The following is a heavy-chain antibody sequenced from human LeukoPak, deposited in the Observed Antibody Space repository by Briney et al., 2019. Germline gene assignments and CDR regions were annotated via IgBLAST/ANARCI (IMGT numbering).Heavy chain of an antibody. Sequence: SETLSLTCTVSGGSISSSNYYWGWIRQPPGKGLEWIGSIYYSGSTYYNPSLKSRVTISVDTSKNQFSLKLSSVTAADTAVYYCASARGEWEAAAGTDYWGQGTLVTVSS. J-gene: IGHJ4*02. V-gene: IGHV4-39*07. D-gene: IGHD6-13*01. CDR1: GGSISSSNYY. CDR3: ASARGEWEAAAGTDY. CDR2: IYYSGST.